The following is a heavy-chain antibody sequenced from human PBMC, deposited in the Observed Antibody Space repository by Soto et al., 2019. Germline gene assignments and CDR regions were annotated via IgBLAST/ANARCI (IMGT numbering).Heavy chain of an antibody. CDR2: IYSGGST. CDR3: GRVASGGHYHYMDV. Sequence: GGSLRLSCAASGFTVSSNYMIWVRQAPGKGLEWVSVIYSGGSTYYADSVKGRFTISRDSSKNTLYLQMNSLRAEDTAVYYCGRVASGGHYHYMDVWGKGTTVTVSS. D-gene: IGHD3-16*01. CDR1: GFTVSSNY. V-gene: IGHV3-66*01. J-gene: IGHJ6*03.